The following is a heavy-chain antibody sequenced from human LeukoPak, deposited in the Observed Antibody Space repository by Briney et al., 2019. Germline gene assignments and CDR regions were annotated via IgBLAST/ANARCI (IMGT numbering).Heavy chain of an antibody. Sequence: SETLSLTCNVFGGSISSSSYYWGWIRQPPGKGLEWIGSIYYSGSTYYNPSLKSRITISVDTSKNQFSLKLSSVTAADTAVYYCVRVAYYFHYWGQGTLVTVSS. CDR2: IYYSGST. CDR3: VRVAYYFHY. CDR1: GGSISSSSYY. J-gene: IGHJ4*02. V-gene: IGHV4-39*01.